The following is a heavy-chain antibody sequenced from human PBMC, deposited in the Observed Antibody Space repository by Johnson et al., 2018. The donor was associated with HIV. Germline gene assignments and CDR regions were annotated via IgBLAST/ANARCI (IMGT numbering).Heavy chain of an antibody. J-gene: IGHJ3*02. Sequence: MQLVESGGGLIQPGGSLRLSCAASGFTVSSNYMSWVRQAPGKGLEWVSVIYSGGSTYYADSVKGRFTISRANSKNTLYLQMNSLRAEDTAVYYCARGLQDSSGLYNAFDIWGQGTMVTVSS. D-gene: IGHD6-19*01. CDR2: IYSGGST. CDR3: ARGLQDSSGLYNAFDI. V-gene: IGHV3-53*01. CDR1: GFTVSSNY.